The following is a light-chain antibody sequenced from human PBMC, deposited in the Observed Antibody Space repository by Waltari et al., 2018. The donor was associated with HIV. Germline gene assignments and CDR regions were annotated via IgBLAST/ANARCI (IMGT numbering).Light chain of an antibody. CDR1: SGNIAKNY. CDR2: EDR. Sequence: FMLTQPHSVSESPGKTVIISCTRDSGNIAKNYVQWFQRRPGSAPTTLLYEDRRRPPGVPDRFSGSIDRSSNSASLTISGVMTEDEADYYCQSFDTTNHWVFGGGTKLTVL. CDR3: QSFDTTNHWV. V-gene: IGLV6-57*03. J-gene: IGLJ3*02.